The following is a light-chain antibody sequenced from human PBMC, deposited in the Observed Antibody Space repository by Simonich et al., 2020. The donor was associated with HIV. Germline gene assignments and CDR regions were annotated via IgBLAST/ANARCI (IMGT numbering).Light chain of an antibody. J-gene: IGKJ4*01. CDR2: GAS. V-gene: IGKV3-15*01. CDR3: QQYNNWLT. Sequence: EIVMTQSPATLSVSPGARATLSCRASQSVSSNLAWYQQKPGQAPRLLIYGASTRATGIPARFSGSGSGTEFTLTISSMQSEDFAVYCCQQYNNWLTFGGGTKVEIK. CDR1: QSVSSN.